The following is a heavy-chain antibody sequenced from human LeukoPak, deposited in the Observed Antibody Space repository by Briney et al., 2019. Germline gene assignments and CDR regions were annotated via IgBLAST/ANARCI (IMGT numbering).Heavy chain of an antibody. V-gene: IGHV3-11*01. CDR1: GFNFSDYY. CDR3: ARRRAWIGRDV. CDR2: ISSRGGAI. J-gene: IGHJ6*02. Sequence: GGSLRPSCAASGFNFSDYYMSWIRQAPGKGLEWVSYISSRGGAIYYADSVKGRFTISRDSAKNSLYLQMNSLRVEGTAVYYCARRRAWIGRDVWGQGTTVTVSS. D-gene: IGHD3-10*01.